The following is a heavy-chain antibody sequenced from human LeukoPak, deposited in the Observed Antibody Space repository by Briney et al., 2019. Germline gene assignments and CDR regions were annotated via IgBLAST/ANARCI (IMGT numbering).Heavy chain of an antibody. CDR2: IRADNGNT. J-gene: IGHJ4*02. D-gene: IGHD3-10*01. CDR1: HYTFTTYG. V-gene: IGHV1-18*01. Sequence: ASVKVSCKASHYTFTTYGISWVRQAPAQGLEWMGWIRADNGNTDYAQKFQGRVTMTTDTSTSTAYMELRSLRSDDTAVYYCARSELLWFGGVNSGFDYWGQGTLVTVSS. CDR3: ARSELLWFGGVNSGFDY.